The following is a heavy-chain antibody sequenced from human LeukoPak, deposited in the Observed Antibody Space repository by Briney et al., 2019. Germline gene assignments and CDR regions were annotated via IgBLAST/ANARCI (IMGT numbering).Heavy chain of an antibody. J-gene: IGHJ4*02. CDR2: INPNSGGT. V-gene: IGHV1-2*06. D-gene: IGHD5-12*01. Sequence: ASVKVSCKASGYTFTGYYMHWVRQAPGQGLEWMGRINPNSGGTNYAQKFQGRVTMTRDMSISTDYLELRRLSSGDQAVYYCARVDIEPRGGFWGQGTLVTVSS. CDR3: ARVDIEPRGGF. CDR1: GYTFTGYY.